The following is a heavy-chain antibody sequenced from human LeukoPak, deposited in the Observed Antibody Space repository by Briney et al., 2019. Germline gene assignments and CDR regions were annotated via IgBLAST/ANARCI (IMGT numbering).Heavy chain of an antibody. Sequence: GGSLRLSCAASGFTFDDYGMSWVRQAPGKGLEWVSGINWSGSSTGYADSVKGRFTISRDNAKNSLYLQMNSLRAEDTALYYCSRDSGGHYYYYYMDVWGKGPTVTVSS. D-gene: IGHD3-16*01. V-gene: IGHV3-20*04. CDR3: SRDSGGHYYYYYMDV. CDR2: INWSGSST. CDR1: GFTFDDYG. J-gene: IGHJ6*03.